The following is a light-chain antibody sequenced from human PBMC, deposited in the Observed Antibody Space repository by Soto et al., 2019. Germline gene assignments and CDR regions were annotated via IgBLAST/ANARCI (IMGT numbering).Light chain of an antibody. V-gene: IGKV3-20*01. J-gene: IGKJ1*01. CDR2: DAS. Sequence: EVVLTQSPATLSLSPGERATLSCRASQSVRTSLAWYQHKPGQAPRLVIYDASLRANGIPDRFSGSGSGADFTLTISRLEPEDFAVYFCQHYGNSLWTFGQGTKVDI. CDR1: QSVRTS. CDR3: QHYGNSLWT.